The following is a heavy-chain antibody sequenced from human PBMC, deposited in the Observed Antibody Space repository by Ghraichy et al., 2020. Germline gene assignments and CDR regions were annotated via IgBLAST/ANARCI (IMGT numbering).Heavy chain of an antibody. CDR2: ISSSSSYI. CDR3: ARDWMTTVTTPLGY. D-gene: IGHD4-17*01. Sequence: GESLRLSCAASGFTFSSYSMNWVRQAPGKGLEWVSSISSSSSYIYYADSVKGRFTISRDNAKNSLYLQMNSLRAEDTAVYYCARDWMTTVTTPLGYWGQGTLVTVSS. J-gene: IGHJ4*02. V-gene: IGHV3-21*01. CDR1: GFTFSSYS.